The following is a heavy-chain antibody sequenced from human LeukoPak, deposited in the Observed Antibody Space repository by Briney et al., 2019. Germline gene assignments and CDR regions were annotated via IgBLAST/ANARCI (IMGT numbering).Heavy chain of an antibody. CDR1: GGSFSGYY. J-gene: IGHJ6*02. CDR3: ARHRIRCSSTSCYHYYYYGMDV. V-gene: IGHV4-34*01. D-gene: IGHD2-2*01. Sequence: SETLSLTCAVYGGSFSGYYWSWIRQPPGKGLEWIGEINHSGSTNYNPSLKSRVTISVDTSKNQFSLKLSSVTAADTAVYYRARHRIRCSSTSCYHYYYYGMDVWGQGTTVTVSS. CDR2: INHSGST.